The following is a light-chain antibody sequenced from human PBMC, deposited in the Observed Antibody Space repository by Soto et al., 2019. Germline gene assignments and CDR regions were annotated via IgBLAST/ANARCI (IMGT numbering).Light chain of an antibody. CDR1: QSVNRY. Sequence: EVVLTQSPATLSLSPGERATLSCRASQSVNRYLAWYQQKLGQAPRLLIYDASNRATGIPARFSGSGSGTDFTLTISSLEPEDFAVYYCHQRSIWPRTFGQGTKV. J-gene: IGKJ1*01. CDR2: DAS. V-gene: IGKV3-11*01. CDR3: HQRSIWPRT.